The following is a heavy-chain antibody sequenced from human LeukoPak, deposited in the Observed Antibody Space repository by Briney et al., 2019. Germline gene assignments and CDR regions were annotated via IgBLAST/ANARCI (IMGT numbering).Heavy chain of an antibody. CDR2: ISSSGSTI. J-gene: IGHJ5*02. CDR3: ARDDCNYVYGLDP. CDR1: GFTFSDYY. V-gene: IGHV3-11*04. D-gene: IGHD1-7*01. Sequence: PGGSLRLSCAASGFTFSDYYMSWIRPAPGKGLEWVSYISSSGSTIYYADSVKGRSTISRDNAKNSLYLQMKSLRAEDTAVYYCARDDCNYVYGLDPWGQGTLVTVSS.